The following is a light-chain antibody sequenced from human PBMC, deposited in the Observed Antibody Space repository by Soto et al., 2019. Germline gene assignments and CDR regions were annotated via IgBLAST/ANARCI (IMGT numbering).Light chain of an antibody. V-gene: IGKV3-20*01. CDR2: GAS. Sequence: EIVLTQSPGTLSLSPGERATLSCRASQTVRTNYLAWFQHKPGQAPRLLIYGASSRATGIPDRFRGSGSGTVFTLTINRLEPEDFAVYFCQQYSDSPLTFGRGTKVEIK. J-gene: IGKJ4*01. CDR1: QTVRTNY. CDR3: QQYSDSPLT.